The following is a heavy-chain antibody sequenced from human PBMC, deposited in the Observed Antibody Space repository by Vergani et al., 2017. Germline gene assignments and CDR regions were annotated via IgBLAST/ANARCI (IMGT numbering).Heavy chain of an antibody. CDR1: GFTVSSNY. Sequence: EVQLVESGGGLVQPGGSLRLSCAASGFTVSSNYMSWVRQAPGKGLEWVSVIYSGGSTYYADSVKGRFTISRDNAKNSLYLQMNSLRAEDTAVYYCARDYDWNYVYFDYWGQGTLVTVSS. J-gene: IGHJ4*02. CDR3: ARDYDWNYVYFDY. D-gene: IGHD1-7*01. V-gene: IGHV3-66*01. CDR2: IYSGGST.